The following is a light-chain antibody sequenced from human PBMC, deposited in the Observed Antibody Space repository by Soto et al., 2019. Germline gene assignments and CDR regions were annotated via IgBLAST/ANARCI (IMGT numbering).Light chain of an antibody. CDR2: GAS. J-gene: IGKJ1*01. V-gene: IGKV3-20*01. CDR1: QTVGSSF. CDR3: HQYGSSQT. Sequence: EIVLTQFPGTLSLSPGERATLSCRASQTVGSSFLAWFQHKPGQAPRLLIYGASTRATGIPDRFSGSGSGTDFTLTISRLEPEDFAVYYCHQYGSSQTFGQGTKVEIK.